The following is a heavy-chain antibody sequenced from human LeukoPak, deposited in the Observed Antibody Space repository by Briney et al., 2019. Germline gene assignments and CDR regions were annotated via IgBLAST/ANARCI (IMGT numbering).Heavy chain of an antibody. CDR2: IYISGST. Sequence: SETLSLTCTVSGASINTHYWTWIRRPAGKGLDWIGRIYISGSTDYSPSLKSRVTISVDTSKNQFSLKLASVTAADTAVYYCAGGGVAARCEYWGQGTLVTVSS. J-gene: IGHJ4*02. D-gene: IGHD6-6*01. CDR1: GASINTHY. CDR3: AGGGVAARCEY. V-gene: IGHV4-4*07.